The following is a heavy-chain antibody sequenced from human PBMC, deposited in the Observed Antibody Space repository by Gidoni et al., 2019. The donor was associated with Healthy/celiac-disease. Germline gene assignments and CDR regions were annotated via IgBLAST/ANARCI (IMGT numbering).Heavy chain of an antibody. Sequence: EVQPLESGGGLVQPGGSLRISCAASGFTFSSYAMSWVRQAPGKGLEWVSAISGSGGSTDYADYVKGRFTIARDNSKNTLYLQMNSLRGEDTAVYYCAKPLYSSGWYEGDFDYWGQGTLVTVSS. J-gene: IGHJ4*02. V-gene: IGHV3-23*01. CDR1: GFTFSSYA. CDR2: ISGSGGST. CDR3: AKPLYSSGWYEGDFDY. D-gene: IGHD6-19*01.